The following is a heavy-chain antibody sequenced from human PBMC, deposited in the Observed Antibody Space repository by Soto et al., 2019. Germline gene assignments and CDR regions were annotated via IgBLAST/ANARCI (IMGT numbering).Heavy chain of an antibody. V-gene: IGHV3-23*01. CDR3: ATFYAPDQDYYDSSGYYPFDY. D-gene: IGHD3-22*01. Sequence: PGGSLRLSCAASGFTFSSYAMSWVRQAPGKGLEWVSAISGSGGSTYYADSVKGRFTISRDNSKNTLYLQMNSLRAEDTAVYYCATFYAPDQDYYDSSGYYPFDYWGQGTLVPVAS. CDR2: ISGSGGST. J-gene: IGHJ4*02. CDR1: GFTFSSYA.